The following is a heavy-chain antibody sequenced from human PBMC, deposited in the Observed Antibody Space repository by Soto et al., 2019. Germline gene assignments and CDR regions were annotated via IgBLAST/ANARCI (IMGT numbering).Heavy chain of an antibody. D-gene: IGHD6-13*01. CDR2: IIGSGGGT. V-gene: IGHV3-23*01. CDR1: GFTFSNYA. CDR3: AKRPLTAAGFDY. Sequence: VQLLESGGGLVQPGGSLRLSCAASGFTFSNYAMTWVRQAPGKGLEWVSVIIGSGGGTYFVDSVKGRFTISRDNSKNAVYLQMNRLRAEDTAVYYCAKRPLTAAGFDYWGQGTLVTVSS. J-gene: IGHJ4*02.